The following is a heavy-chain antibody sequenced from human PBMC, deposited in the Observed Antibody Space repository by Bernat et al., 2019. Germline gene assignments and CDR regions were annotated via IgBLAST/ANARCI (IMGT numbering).Heavy chain of an antibody. CDR1: GFTFSRHG. J-gene: IGHJ5*01. V-gene: IGHV3-30*18. D-gene: IGHD6-19*01. Sequence: QVHLVESGGGVVQPGRSLRLSSVASGFTFSRHGMNWVRQAPGKGLEWVAGISGDGSRKYYADSVKGRFTISRDNSKNTLYLQMNSLRAEDTAVYYCAKGLWDSSGWFDYWGQGTLVTVSS. CDR2: ISGDGSRK. CDR3: AKGLWDSSGWFDY.